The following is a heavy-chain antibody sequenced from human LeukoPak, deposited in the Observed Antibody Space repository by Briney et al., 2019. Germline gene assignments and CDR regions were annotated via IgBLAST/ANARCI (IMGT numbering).Heavy chain of an antibody. Sequence: GGSLRLSCAASGFTFSNYSMNWVRQAPGKGLEWVSSISSSSSYIYYADSVKGRFTISRDNAKNSLYLQMNSLRAEDTAVYYCARDRGITGTTYYDYWGQGTLVTVSS. CDR3: ARDRGITGTTYYDY. J-gene: IGHJ4*02. D-gene: IGHD1-20*01. CDR2: ISSSSSYI. CDR1: GFTFSNYS. V-gene: IGHV3-21*01.